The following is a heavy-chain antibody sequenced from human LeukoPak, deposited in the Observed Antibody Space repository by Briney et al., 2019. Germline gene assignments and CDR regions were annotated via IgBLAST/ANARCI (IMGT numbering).Heavy chain of an antibody. Sequence: SETLSLTCAVSGGSISSGGYSWSWIRQPPGKGLEWIGYNYDSGSTYYNPSLKSRVTISVDRSKNQFSLKLSSVTAADTAVYYCARELQYDAFDIWGQGTMVTVSS. V-gene: IGHV4-30-2*01. J-gene: IGHJ3*02. CDR2: NYDSGST. D-gene: IGHD4-11*01. CDR3: ARELQYDAFDI. CDR1: GGSISSGGYS.